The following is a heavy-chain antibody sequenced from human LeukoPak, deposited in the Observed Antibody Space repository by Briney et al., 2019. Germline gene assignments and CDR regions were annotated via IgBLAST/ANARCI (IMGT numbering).Heavy chain of an antibody. D-gene: IGHD4-17*01. CDR3: ARDAVDYGPDY. Sequence: GASVKVSCKASGGTFSSYAISWVRQAPGQGLEWMGIINPSGGSTSYAQKFQGRVTMTRDTSTSTVYMELSSLRSEDTAVYYCARDAVDYGPDYWGQGTLVTVSS. V-gene: IGHV1-46*01. J-gene: IGHJ4*02. CDR2: INPSGGST. CDR1: GGTFSSYA.